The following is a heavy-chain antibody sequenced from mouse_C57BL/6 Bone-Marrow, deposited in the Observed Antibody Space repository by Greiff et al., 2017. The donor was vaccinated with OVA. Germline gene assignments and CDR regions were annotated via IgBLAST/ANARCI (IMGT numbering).Heavy chain of an antibody. CDR2: IDPENGDT. CDR1: GFNIKDDY. J-gene: IGHJ2*01. V-gene: IGHV14-4*01. CDR3: TSDGNVDD. Sequence: EVQLKESGAELVRPGASVKLSCTASGFNIKDDYMHWVKQRPEQGLEWIGWIDPENGDTEYASKFQGKATITADTSSNTAYLQLSSLTSEDTAVYYCTSDGNVDDWGQGTTLTVSS. D-gene: IGHD2-1*01.